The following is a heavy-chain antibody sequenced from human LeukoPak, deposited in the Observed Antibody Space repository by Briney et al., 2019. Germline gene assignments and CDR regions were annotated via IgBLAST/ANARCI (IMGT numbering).Heavy chain of an antibody. V-gene: IGHV3-64*04. J-gene: IGHJ4*02. Sequence: PGGSLRLSCSASGFTFSNYTMHWVRQAPGKGLEYVSSISSNGGSTYSADSVKGRFTISRDNSKNTLYLQMNSLRAEDAAVYYCARDPPFIIGTTFFDYWGQGTLVTVSS. D-gene: IGHD1-20*01. CDR2: ISSNGGST. CDR1: GFTFSNYT. CDR3: ARDPPFIIGTTFFDY.